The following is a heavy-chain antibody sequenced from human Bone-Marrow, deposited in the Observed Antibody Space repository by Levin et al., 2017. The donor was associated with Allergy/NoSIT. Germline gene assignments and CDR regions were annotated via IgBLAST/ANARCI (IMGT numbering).Heavy chain of an antibody. V-gene: IGHV4-61*02. CDR2: IDTSGST. D-gene: IGHD4-17*01. CDR1: GDSLTSGSHY. J-gene: IGHJ4*02. Sequence: SETLSLTCTVSGDSLTSGSHYWTWIRQSAGKGLEWIGRIDTSGSTNYNPSLNSRVTISVDTSKRQFSLRLSPVTAADTAVYYCAKVGYGDYESFDYWGQGTLVTVSS. CDR3: AKVGYGDYESFDY.